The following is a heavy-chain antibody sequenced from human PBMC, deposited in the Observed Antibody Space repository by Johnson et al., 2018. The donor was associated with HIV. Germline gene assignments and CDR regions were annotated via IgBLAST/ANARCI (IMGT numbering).Heavy chain of an antibody. V-gene: IGHV3-11*04. Sequence: QVRLVESGGGLVKPGGSLRLSCAASGFTFSNYYMHWIRQAPGKGLEWVSYISSGGSTTCYADSVKGRFTISRDNAKNSLYLQMNRLRVEDTAVYYCARGDDTSRDAFDIWGQGTMVTVSS. CDR1: GFTFSNYY. CDR2: ISSGGSTT. D-gene: IGHD2-2*01. CDR3: ARGDDTSRDAFDI. J-gene: IGHJ3*02.